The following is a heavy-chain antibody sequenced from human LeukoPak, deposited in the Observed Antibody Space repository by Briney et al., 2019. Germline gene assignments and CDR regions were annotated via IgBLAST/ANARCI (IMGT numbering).Heavy chain of an antibody. J-gene: IGHJ4*02. CDR2: INQDGSDK. D-gene: IGHD6-19*01. CDR3: AVGSGWLSDS. Sequence: GGSLRLSCAASGFTVSSNYMNWVRQAPGKGLEWVANINQDGSDKHYVGSVKGRFSVSGDYAKKSLYLQMNNLRDDDTAVYYCAVGSGWLSDSWSQGALVTVSS. CDR1: GFTVSSNY. V-gene: IGHV3-7*03.